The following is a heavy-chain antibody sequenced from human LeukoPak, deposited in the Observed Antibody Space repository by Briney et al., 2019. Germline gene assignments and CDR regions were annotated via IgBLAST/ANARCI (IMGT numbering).Heavy chain of an antibody. V-gene: IGHV3-30*04. D-gene: IGHD6-13*01. J-gene: IGHJ4*02. CDR2: ISYDGSNK. CDR1: GITFNTYS. CDR3: ASQIAAAGTYLTPHY. Sequence: HTGRSLRLSCAASGITFNTYSMHWVRQAPGQGLEWVAAISYDGSNKYYADSVKGRFTVSRDNSKNTLYLQLNSLRAEDTAVYYCASQIAAAGTYLTPHYWGQGTLVTVSS.